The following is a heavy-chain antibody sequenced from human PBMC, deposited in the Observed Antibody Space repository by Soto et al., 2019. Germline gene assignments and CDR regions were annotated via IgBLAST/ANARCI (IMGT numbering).Heavy chain of an antibody. CDR3: AREAPSPRSSGWQQQVRWFDP. V-gene: IGHV1-69*01. CDR1: GGTFSSYA. CDR2: IIPIFGTA. Sequence: QVQLVQSGAEVKKPGSSVKVSCKASGGTFSSYAISWVRQAPGQGLEWMGGIIPIFGTANYAQKFQGSVTITADESTSTAYMELSSLRSEDKAVYYCAREAPSPRSSGWQQQVRWFDPWGQGTLVTVSS. J-gene: IGHJ5*02. D-gene: IGHD6-13*01.